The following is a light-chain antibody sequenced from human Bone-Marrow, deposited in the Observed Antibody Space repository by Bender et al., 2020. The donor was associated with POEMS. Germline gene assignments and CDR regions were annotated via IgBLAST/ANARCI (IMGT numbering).Light chain of an antibody. J-gene: IGLJ3*02. CDR2: EVS. Sequence: QSALTQPASVSGSPGQSITISCTGTSSDVGSYNLVSWYQQHPGKAPKLMIYEVSKRPSGVSNGFSGSKSGNTASLTISGLQPEDEADYYCSSYTNSFTPVFGGGTKLTVL. CDR3: SSYTNSFTPV. CDR1: SSDVGSYNL. V-gene: IGLV2-14*02.